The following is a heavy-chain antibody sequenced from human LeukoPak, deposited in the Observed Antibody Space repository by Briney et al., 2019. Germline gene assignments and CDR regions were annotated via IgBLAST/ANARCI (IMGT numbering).Heavy chain of an antibody. D-gene: IGHD3-3*01. J-gene: IGHJ6*02. V-gene: IGHV1-24*01. CDR3: ATGLRWSGYYKGYYYYGMDV. Sequence: ASVKVSCKVSGYTLTELSMHWVRQAPGEGLEWTGGFDPEDGETIYAQKFQGRVTMTEDTSTDTAYMELSSLRSEDTAVYYCATGLRWSGYYKGYYYYGMDVWGQGTTVTVSS. CDR2: FDPEDGET. CDR1: GYTLTELS.